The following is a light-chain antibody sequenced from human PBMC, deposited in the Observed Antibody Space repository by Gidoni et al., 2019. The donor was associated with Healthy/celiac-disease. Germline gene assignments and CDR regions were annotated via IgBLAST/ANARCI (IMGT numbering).Light chain of an antibody. CDR3: QQYGSSPTWT. CDR1: QSVSSIY. V-gene: IGKV3-20*01. Sequence: ENVLTQSPGALSVSPGERATLSCRASQSVSSIYLAWYQQKPGQAPRLLIYGASSRATGIPDRFSGSGSGTDFTLTISRLEPEDFAVYYCQQYGSSPTWTFGRGTKVEIK. J-gene: IGKJ1*01. CDR2: GAS.